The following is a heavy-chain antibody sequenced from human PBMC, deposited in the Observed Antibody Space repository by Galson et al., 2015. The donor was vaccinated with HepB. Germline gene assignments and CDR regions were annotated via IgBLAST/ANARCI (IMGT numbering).Heavy chain of an antibody. D-gene: IGHD3-3*01. CDR3: ARSRTRERFLEWSVNWFDP. CDR1: GYTFTGYY. CDR2: INPNSGGT. J-gene: IGHJ5*02. Sequence: SVKVSCKASGYTFTGYYMHWVRQAPGQGLEWMGWINPNSGGTNYAQKFQGRVTMTRDTSISTAYMELSRLRSDDTAVYYCARSRTRERFLEWSVNWFDPWGQGTLVTVSS. V-gene: IGHV1-2*02.